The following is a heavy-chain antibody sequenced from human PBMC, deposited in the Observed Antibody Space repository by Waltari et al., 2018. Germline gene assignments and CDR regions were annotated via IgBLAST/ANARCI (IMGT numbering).Heavy chain of an antibody. CDR3: ARMIYVWGSYRFDP. Sequence: QVQLQESGPGLVKPSETLSLTCTVSGGSISSYYWSWIRQPAGKGLEWIGRILTSGRTNYNPSLRSRVTISVDKSKNQFSLKLSSVTAADTAVYYCARMIYVWGSYRFDPWGQGTLVTVSS. D-gene: IGHD3-16*02. J-gene: IGHJ5*02. CDR1: GGSISSYY. CDR2: ILTSGRT. V-gene: IGHV4-4*07.